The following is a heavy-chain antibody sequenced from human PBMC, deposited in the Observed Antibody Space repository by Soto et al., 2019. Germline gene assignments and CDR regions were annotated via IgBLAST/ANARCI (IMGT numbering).Heavy chain of an antibody. CDR1: GYTFTSYG. V-gene: IGHV1-18*01. CDR2: ISAYNGNT. J-gene: IGHJ4*02. Sequence: ASVKVSCKASGYTFTSYGISWVRQAPGQGLEWMGWISAYNGNTNYAQKLQGRVTMTTDTSTSTAYMELRSLRSDGTAVYYCARSSYYGDYAFYDYWGQGTLVTVSS. D-gene: IGHD4-17*01. CDR3: ARSSYYGDYAFYDY.